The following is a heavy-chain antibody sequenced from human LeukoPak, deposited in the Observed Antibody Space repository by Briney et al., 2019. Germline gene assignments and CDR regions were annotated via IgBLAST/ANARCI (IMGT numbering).Heavy chain of an antibody. V-gene: IGHV4-39*07. D-gene: IGHD2-2*01. CDR3: ARLEPGGVVVPAASFDY. CDR1: GGSISSSSYY. Sequence: KPSETLSLTCTVSGGSISSSSYYWGWIRQPPGKGLEWIGSIYYSGSTYYNPSLKSRVTISVDTSKNQFSLKLSSVTAADTAVYYCARLEPGGVVVPAASFDYWGQGTLVTVSS. J-gene: IGHJ4*02. CDR2: IYYSGST.